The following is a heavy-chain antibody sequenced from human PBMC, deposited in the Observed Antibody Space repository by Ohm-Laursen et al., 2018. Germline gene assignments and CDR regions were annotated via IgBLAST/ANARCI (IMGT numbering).Heavy chain of an antibody. D-gene: IGHD5-24*01. CDR1: GYSISSVYY. J-gene: IGHJ4*02. CDR2: IYHSGST. CDR3: ARDHGGESPDY. Sequence: GTLSLTCAVSGYSISSVYYWGWIRQPPGKGLEWIGSIYHSGSTYYNPSLKSRIPMSVDTAKNQFPLKLSSVTAADTAVYYCARDHGGESPDYWGQGTLVTVSS. V-gene: IGHV4-38-2*02.